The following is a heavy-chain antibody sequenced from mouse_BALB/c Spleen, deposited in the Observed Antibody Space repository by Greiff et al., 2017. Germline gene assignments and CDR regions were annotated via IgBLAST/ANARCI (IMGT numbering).Heavy chain of an antibody. CDR1: GFTFTDYY. CDR2: IRHKANGYTT. D-gene: IGHD1-1*01. J-gene: IGHJ3*01. Sequence: EVQLVESGGGLVQPGGSLRLSCATSGFTFTDYYMSWVRQPPGKALEWLGFIRHKANGYTTEYSASVKGRFTISRDNSQSILYLQMNTLRAEDSATYYCARRSTTVVPRFAYWGQGTLVTVSA. V-gene: IGHV7-3*02. CDR3: ARRSTTVVPRFAY.